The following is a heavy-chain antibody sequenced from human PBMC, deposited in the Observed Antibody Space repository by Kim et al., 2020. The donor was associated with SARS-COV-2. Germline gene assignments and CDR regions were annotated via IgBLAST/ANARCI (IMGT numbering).Heavy chain of an antibody. D-gene: IGHD1-20*01. V-gene: IGHV3-33*01. CDR3: ARDGNWNDEVPDY. CDR2: IWYDGSNK. J-gene: IGHJ4*02. Sequence: GGSLRLSCAASGFTFSSYGMHWVRQAPGKGLEWVAVIWYDGSNKYYADSVKGRFTISRDNSKNTLYLQMNSLRAEDTAVYYCARDGNWNDEVPDYWGQGTLVTVSS. CDR1: GFTFSSYG.